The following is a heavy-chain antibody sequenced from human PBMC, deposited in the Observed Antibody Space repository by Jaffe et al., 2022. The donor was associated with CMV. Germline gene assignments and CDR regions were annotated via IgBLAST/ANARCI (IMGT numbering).Heavy chain of an antibody. V-gene: IGHV4-39*01. J-gene: IGHJ3*02. CDR3: ARHSDTVGITAFDI. CDR1: GGAISGSGHL. CDR2: FRDSGRKST. D-gene: IGHD1-26*01. Sequence: QLQLQESGPGLVKASETLSLTCSVSGGAISGSGHLWGWIRQPPGRGLEWIGSFRDSGRKSTNYSPSLRSRVTISIDSSKNQFSLSLTSVTAADTAVYYCARHSDTVGITAFDIWGQGTMVTVSS.